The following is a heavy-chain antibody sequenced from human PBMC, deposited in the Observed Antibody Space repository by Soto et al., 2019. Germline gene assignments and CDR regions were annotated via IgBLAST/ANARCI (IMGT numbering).Heavy chain of an antibody. Sequence: QVQLVQSGAEVKKPGASVKVACKASGYTFTNHDINWVRQATGQGPEWMGWMNPNSGDTGYAQNFQDRVTMTRDTSTRTAYMELSSLRSEDTAVYYCARAGGNWNDAYFDYWGQGTLVTVSS. CDR2: MNPNSGDT. CDR1: GYTFTNHD. J-gene: IGHJ4*02. V-gene: IGHV1-8*01. D-gene: IGHD1-1*01. CDR3: ARAGGNWNDAYFDY.